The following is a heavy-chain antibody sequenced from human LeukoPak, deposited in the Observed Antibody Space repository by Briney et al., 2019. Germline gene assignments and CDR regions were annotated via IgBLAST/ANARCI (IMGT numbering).Heavy chain of an antibody. CDR3: ARDWEDSGPNSYYYYGMDV. Sequence: GGSLRLSCAASGFTFSSYAMHWVRQAPGQGLERVAVISYDGSNKYYADSVKGRFTISRDNSKNTLYLQMNSLRAEDTAVYYCARDWEDSGPNSYYYYGMDVWGQGTTVTVSS. V-gene: IGHV3-30*04. J-gene: IGHJ6*02. CDR2: ISYDGSNK. D-gene: IGHD5-12*01. CDR1: GFTFSSYA.